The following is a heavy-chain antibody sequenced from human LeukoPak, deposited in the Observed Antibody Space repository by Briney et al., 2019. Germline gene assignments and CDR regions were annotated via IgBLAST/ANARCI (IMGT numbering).Heavy chain of an antibody. J-gene: IGHJ4*02. Sequence: PGGSLRLSCAASGFIFSDYYMNWIRQAPGKGLEWISSISNSGSTIYYADSVKGRFTISRDNAKNSLYLQMNSLRAEDTAVYYCAKAITQSPTLWGQGTLVTVSS. CDR2: ISNSGSTI. D-gene: IGHD5-24*01. CDR3: AKAITQSPTL. CDR1: GFIFSDYY. V-gene: IGHV3-11*01.